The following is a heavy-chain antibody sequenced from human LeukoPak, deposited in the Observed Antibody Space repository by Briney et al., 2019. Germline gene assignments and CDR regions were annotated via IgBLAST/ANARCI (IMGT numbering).Heavy chain of an antibody. CDR3: AKNGGYSGLNWFDP. D-gene: IGHD5-12*01. CDR1: GFTFSSYG. CDR2: ISGSGGST. J-gene: IGHJ5*02. Sequence: GGSLRLSCAASGFTFSSYGMSWVRQAPGKGLEWVSAISGSGGSTYYADSVKGRFTISRDNSKNTLYLQMNSLRAEDTAVYYCAKNGGYSGLNWFDPWGQGTLVTVSS. V-gene: IGHV3-23*01.